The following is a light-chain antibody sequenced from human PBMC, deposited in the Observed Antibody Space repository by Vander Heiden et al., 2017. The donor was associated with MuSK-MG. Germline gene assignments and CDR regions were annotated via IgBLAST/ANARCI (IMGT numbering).Light chain of an antibody. V-gene: IGKV1-39*01. CDR1: HYIASY. CDR2: AAY. Sequence: QMPKSPSSLSPSVGDRVTITCRASHYIASYLNWYQQKPGKAPKLLIYAAYNLQSGVPSRFSGSGSGTDFTLTIASLQPEDSATYYCQQSYSTLFSFGQGTKVEIK. CDR3: QQSYSTLFS. J-gene: IGKJ2*01.